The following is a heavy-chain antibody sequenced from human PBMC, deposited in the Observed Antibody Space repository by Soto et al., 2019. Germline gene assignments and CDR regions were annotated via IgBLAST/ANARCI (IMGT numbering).Heavy chain of an antibody. Sequence: EVPLVESGGGLVQPGGSLRLSCAASGFTFSSYWMHWVRQAPGKGLVWVSRINSDGSSTSYADSVKGRFTISRDNAKNTLYLQMNSLRAEDTAVYYCARTRGYSYGPTGFDPWGQGTLVTVSS. J-gene: IGHJ5*02. D-gene: IGHD5-18*01. CDR2: INSDGSST. V-gene: IGHV3-74*01. CDR3: ARTRGYSYGPTGFDP. CDR1: GFTFSSYW.